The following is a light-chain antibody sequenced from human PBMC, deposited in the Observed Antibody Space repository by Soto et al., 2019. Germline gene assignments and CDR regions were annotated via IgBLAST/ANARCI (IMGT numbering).Light chain of an antibody. CDR2: DVS. CDR1: QSVGTY. CDR3: QQRHMWPIT. V-gene: IGKV3-11*01. J-gene: IGKJ5*01. Sequence: EIVLTQSPATRSLSPGERATLSWKASQSVGTYLAWYQQRPGQSPRLLMFDVSNRATGIPARFSGSGSGTDFTLTISSLEPEDAAVYYCQQRHMWPITFGQGTRLEIK.